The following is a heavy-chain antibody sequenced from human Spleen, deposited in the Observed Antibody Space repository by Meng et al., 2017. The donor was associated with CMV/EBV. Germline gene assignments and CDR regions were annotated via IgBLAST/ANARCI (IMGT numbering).Heavy chain of an antibody. V-gene: IGHV3-74*01. CDR2: IKSDGITT. CDR1: GFTLSGYW. Sequence: GESLKISCAASGFTLSGYWMHWVRQVPGKGLVWVSRIKSDGITTTYADSVKGRFTISRDNAKNTVYLQMNSLRVEDTAVYYCATKFHGSSLMTLDYWGQGTAVTVSS. CDR3: ATKFHGSSLMTLDY. D-gene: IGHD3-10*01. J-gene: IGHJ4*02.